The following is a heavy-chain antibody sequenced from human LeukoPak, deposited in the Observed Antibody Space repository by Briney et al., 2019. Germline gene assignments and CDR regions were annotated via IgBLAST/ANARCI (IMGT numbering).Heavy chain of an antibody. V-gene: IGHV3-74*01. Sequence: PGGSLRLSCAASGFTFSHYLMHWVRQAPGKGLVWVSRINSDESNTNSYADSVKGRFIISRDNAKNTLYLQMNSLRAEDRAVYYCARGHYGLDVWGQGTSVTVSS. CDR2: INSDESNT. J-gene: IGHJ6*02. CDR3: ARGHYGLDV. CDR1: GFTFSHYL.